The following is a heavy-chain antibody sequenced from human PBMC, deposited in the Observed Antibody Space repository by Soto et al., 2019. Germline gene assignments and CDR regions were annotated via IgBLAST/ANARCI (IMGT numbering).Heavy chain of an antibody. V-gene: IGHV3-74*01. CDR2: INSDGSST. CDR1: GFTFSSYW. J-gene: IGHJ4*02. Sequence: EVQLVESGGGLVQPGGSLRLSCAASGFTFSSYWMHWVRQAPGKGLVWVSRINSDGSSTRYADSVKGRFTISRDNAKNTLYLQMNSLRAEDTAVYYCDVAVAGPTAIGYWGQGTLVTVCS. D-gene: IGHD6-19*01. CDR3: DVAVAGPTAIGY.